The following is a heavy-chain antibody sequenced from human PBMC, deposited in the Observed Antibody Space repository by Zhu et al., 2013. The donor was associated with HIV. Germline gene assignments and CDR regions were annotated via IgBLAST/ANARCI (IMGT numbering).Heavy chain of an antibody. CDR2: IIPIFGTA. J-gene: IGHJ6*02. D-gene: IGHD3-16*01. CDR1: GGTFSSYA. Sequence: QVQLVQSGAEVKKPGSSVKVSCKASGGTFSSYAISWVRQAPGQGLEWMGGIIPIFGTANYAQKFQGRVTMTRDTSTRTVYMELSTLTSEDTAVYYCVRHPYGGIDRPGLGGNYYGMDVWGQGTTVTVSS. V-gene: IGHV1-69*06. CDR3: VRHPYGGIDRPGLGGNYYGMDV.